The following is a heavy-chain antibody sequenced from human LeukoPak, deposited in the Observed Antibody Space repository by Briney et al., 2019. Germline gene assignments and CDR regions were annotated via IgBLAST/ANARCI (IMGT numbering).Heavy chain of an antibody. Sequence: GGSLRLSCAASGFTVSSNYMGWVRQAPGKGLEWVSVIYSGGSTYYADSVKGRFTISRDNSKNTLYLQMNSLRAEDTAVYYCARVPIFSWFDPWGQGTLVTVSS. V-gene: IGHV3-66*01. CDR1: GFTVSSNY. CDR2: IYSGGST. D-gene: IGHD3-9*01. CDR3: ARVPIFSWFDP. J-gene: IGHJ5*02.